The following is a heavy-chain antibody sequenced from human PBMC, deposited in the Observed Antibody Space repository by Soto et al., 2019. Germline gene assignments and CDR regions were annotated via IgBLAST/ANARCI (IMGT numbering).Heavy chain of an antibody. CDR1: GFSLSTSGVG. CDR3: AHSRGGWYSLTGDY. D-gene: IGHD6-19*01. CDR2: IYWNDDK. J-gene: IGHJ4*02. V-gene: IGHV2-5*01. Sequence: QITLKESGPPVVKPTQTLTLTCTFSGFSLSTSGVGVGWIRQPPGKALEWLALIYWNDDKHYSPSLKSRLTITKDTSKNQVVLTMTNMDPVDTATYYCAHSRGGWYSLTGDYWGQGTLVTVSS.